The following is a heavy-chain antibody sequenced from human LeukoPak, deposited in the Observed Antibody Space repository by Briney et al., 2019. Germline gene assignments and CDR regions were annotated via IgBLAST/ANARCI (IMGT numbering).Heavy chain of an antibody. CDR1: GGTFSSYA. CDR2: IIPILGIA. CDR3: ARALFGYDIGPYFDY. J-gene: IGHJ4*02. Sequence: GASVKVSCKASGGTFSSYAISWVRQAPGQGLEWMGRIIPILGIANYAQKFQGRVTITADESTSTAYMELSSLRSEDTAVYYCARALFGYDIGPYFDYWGQGTLVTVSS. D-gene: IGHD3-9*01. V-gene: IGHV1-69*04.